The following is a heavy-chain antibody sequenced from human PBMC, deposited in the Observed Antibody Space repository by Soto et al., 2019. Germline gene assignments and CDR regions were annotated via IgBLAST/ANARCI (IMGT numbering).Heavy chain of an antibody. D-gene: IGHD5-18*01. Sequence: RGSLIVSCVSSVFTFSIYAMSWVCQAPGKGLEWVSAISGSGGSTYYADSVKGRFTISRDNSKNTLYLQMNSLRAEDTAVYYCAKEETNKAMGPFDYWGQGTMVTVSS. CDR3: AKEETNKAMGPFDY. V-gene: IGHV3-23*01. CDR1: VFTFSIYA. J-gene: IGHJ4*02. CDR2: ISGSGGST.